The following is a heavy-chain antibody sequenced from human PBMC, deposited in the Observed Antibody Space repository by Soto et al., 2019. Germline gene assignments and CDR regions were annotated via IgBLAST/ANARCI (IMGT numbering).Heavy chain of an antibody. V-gene: IGHV1-18*01. CDR1: GYTFTSYG. J-gene: IGHJ5*02. D-gene: IGHD2-2*02. CDR3: AREDTLYLNWFDP. Sequence: EASVKVSCKASGYTFTSYGISWVRQAPGQGLEWMGWISAYNGNANYAQKLQGRVTMTTDTSTSTAYMELRSLRSDDTAVYYCAREDTLYLNWFDPWGQGTLVTVSS. CDR2: ISAYNGNA.